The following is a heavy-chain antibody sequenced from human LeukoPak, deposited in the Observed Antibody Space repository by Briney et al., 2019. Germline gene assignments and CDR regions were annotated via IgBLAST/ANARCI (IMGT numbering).Heavy chain of an antibody. CDR3: ARDWIPRTIVMARGWFDP. CDR1: GYTFTGYY. V-gene: IGHV1-2*02. Sequence: ASVKVSCKASGYTFTGYYMHWVRQAPGQGLEWMGWINPNSGGTNYAQKFQGRVTMTRDTSISTACMELSRLRSDDTAVYYCARDWIPRTIVMARGWFDPWGQGTLVTVSS. CDR2: INPNSGGT. J-gene: IGHJ5*02. D-gene: IGHD3-22*01.